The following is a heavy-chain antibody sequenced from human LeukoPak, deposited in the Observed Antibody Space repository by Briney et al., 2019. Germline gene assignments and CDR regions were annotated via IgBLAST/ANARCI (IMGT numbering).Heavy chain of an antibody. CDR1: GFTFSGSA. V-gene: IGHV3-73*01. CDR2: IRSKANSYAT. CDR3: ISSSEYYYYYMDV. J-gene: IGHJ6*03. Sequence: GGSLRLSCAASGFTFSGSAMHWVRQASGKGLEWVGRIRSKANSYATAYAASVKGRFTISRDDSKNTAYLQMNSLKTEDTAVYYCISSSEYYYYYMDVWGKGTTVTVPS. D-gene: IGHD6-6*01.